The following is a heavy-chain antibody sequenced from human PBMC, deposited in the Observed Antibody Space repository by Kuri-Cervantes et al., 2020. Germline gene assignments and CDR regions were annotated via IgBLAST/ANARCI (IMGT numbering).Heavy chain of an antibody. Sequence: GGSLRLSCAASGFSLSTYWMNWVRQAPGKGLEWVANIKQDGSEKYYVDSVKGRFTISRDNAKNSLYLQMNSLRAEDTAAYYCARAGGDLYYGSGLDYWGQGTLVTVSS. J-gene: IGHJ4*02. D-gene: IGHD3-10*01. CDR1: GFSLSTYW. CDR2: IKQDGSEK. V-gene: IGHV3-7*01. CDR3: ARAGGDLYYGSGLDY.